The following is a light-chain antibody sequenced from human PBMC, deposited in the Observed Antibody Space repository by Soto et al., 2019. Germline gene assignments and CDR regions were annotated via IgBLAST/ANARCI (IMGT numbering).Light chain of an antibody. J-gene: IGKJ4*01. Sequence: IVVTQSPATLSVSPGERATLSCRASQSVSSNLAWYQQKPGRAPRLLIYGASTRATGIPARFSGSGSGTEFTLTISSLQSEDFAVYYCQQYNNWPPLTFGGGTKVEIK. CDR1: QSVSSN. V-gene: IGKV3-15*01. CDR2: GAS. CDR3: QQYNNWPPLT.